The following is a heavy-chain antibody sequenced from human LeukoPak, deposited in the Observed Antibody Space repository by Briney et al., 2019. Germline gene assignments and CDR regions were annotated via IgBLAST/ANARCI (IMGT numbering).Heavy chain of an antibody. D-gene: IGHD3-10*01. V-gene: IGHV3-9*01. CDR2: ISWNSGSI. CDR3: ARVVSGSPDY. J-gene: IGHJ4*02. Sequence: GGSLRLSCAASGFTFDDYAMHWVRQAPGKGLEWVSGISWNSGSIGYADSVKGRFTISRDNAKNSLYLQMNSLRAEDTAVYYCARVVSGSPDYWGQGTLVTVSS. CDR1: GFTFDDYA.